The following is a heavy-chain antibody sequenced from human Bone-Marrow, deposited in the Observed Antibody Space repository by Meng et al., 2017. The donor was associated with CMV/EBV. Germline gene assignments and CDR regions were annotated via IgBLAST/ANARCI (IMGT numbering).Heavy chain of an antibody. J-gene: IGHJ6*02. V-gene: IGHV3-74*01. Sequence: GGSLRLSCAASGFIFSSYGMHWVRQAPGKGLVWVSRINSDGSSTSYADSVKGRSTISRDNTKNTVYLQLNSLRAEDTAVYYCARDRLSPRYDYTSAFSEAIHGVDVWGQGTTVTVSS. CDR3: ARDRLSPRYDYTSAFSEAIHGVDV. D-gene: IGHD3-3*01. CDR1: GFIFSSYG. CDR2: INSDGSST.